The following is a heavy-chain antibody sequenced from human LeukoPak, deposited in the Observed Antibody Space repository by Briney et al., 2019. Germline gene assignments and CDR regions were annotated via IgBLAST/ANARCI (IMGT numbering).Heavy chain of an antibody. V-gene: IGHV3-23*01. CDR1: GFTFSSYA. J-gene: IGHJ4*02. D-gene: IGHD3-22*01. CDR2: ISGSGGST. CDR3: AKPEYYDSSGSYFDY. Sequence: GGSLRLSCAASGFTFSSYAMSWVRQAPGKGLEWVSAISGSGGSTYYADSVKGRFTISRDNSKNTLYLQMNSLRAEDAAVYYCAKPEYYDSSGSYFDYRGQGSLVTVSS.